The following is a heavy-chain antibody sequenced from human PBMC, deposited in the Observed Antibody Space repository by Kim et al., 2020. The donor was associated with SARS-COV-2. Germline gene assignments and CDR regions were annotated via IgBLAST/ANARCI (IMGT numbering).Heavy chain of an antibody. V-gene: IGHV4-4*02. CDR3: ASRYCSGGSCYRIAEYFQH. CDR1: GGSISSSNW. Sequence: SETLSLTCAVSGGSISSSNWWSWVRQPPGKGLEWIGEIYHSGSTNYNPSLKSRVTIAVDKSKNQFSLKLRSVTAADTAVYYCASRYCSGGSCYRIAEYFQHWGQGTLVTVSS. J-gene: IGHJ1*01. CDR2: IYHSGST. D-gene: IGHD2-15*01.